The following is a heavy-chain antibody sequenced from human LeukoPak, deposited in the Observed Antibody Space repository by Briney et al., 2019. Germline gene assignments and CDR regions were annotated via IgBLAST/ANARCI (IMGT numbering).Heavy chain of an antibody. J-gene: IGHJ4*02. V-gene: IGHV1-24*01. CDR3: ARDSGEFSYCSGGSCYLRFFDY. D-gene: IGHD2-15*01. Sequence: VASVKVSCKASGGTFSSYAISWVRQAPGKGLEWMGGFDPEDGETIHAQKFQGRVTMTEDTSTDTAYMELSSLRSEDTAVYYCARDSGEFSYCSGGSCYLRFFDYWGQGTLVTVSS. CDR2: FDPEDGET. CDR1: GGTFSSYA.